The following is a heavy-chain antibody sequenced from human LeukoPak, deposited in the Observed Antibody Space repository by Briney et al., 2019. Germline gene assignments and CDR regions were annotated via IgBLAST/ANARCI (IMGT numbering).Heavy chain of an antibody. Sequence: ASVKVSCKASGYTFTSYYMHWVRQAPGQGLEWMGIINPSGGSTSYAQKFQGRVTMTRDTSTSTVYMELSSLRSEDTAVYYCARDSSGWYDARWFDPWGRGTLVTVSS. J-gene: IGHJ5*02. D-gene: IGHD6-19*01. CDR3: ARDSSGWYDARWFDP. CDR1: GYTFTSYY. CDR2: INPSGGST. V-gene: IGHV1-46*01.